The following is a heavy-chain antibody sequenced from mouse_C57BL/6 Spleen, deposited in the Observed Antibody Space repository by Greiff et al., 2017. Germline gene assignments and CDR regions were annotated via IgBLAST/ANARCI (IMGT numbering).Heavy chain of an antibody. V-gene: IGHV1-61*01. CDR1: GYTFTSYW. CDR2: IYPSDSET. D-gene: IGHD1-1*01. Sequence: QVQLQQPGAELVRPGSSVKLSCKASGYTFTSYWMDWVKQRPGQGLEWIGNIYPSDSETHYNQKFKDKATLTVDKSSSTAYMQLSSLTSEDSAVYYCARGGNYYGSSDAMDYWGQGTSVTVSS. CDR3: ARGGNYYGSSDAMDY. J-gene: IGHJ4*01.